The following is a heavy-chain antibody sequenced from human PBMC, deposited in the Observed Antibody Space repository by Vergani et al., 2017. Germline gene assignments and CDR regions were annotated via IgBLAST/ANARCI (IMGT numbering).Heavy chain of an antibody. Sequence: QVQLQESGPGLVKPSETLSLPCTVSGGSVSSGSYYWSWIRQPPGKGLEWIGYIYYSGRTNYNPSLKSRVTISVDTSKNQFSLKLSAVTAADTDVYYCATAGSSSSYAFDIWGQGTMVTVSS. CDR3: ATAGSSSSYAFDI. CDR1: GGSVSSGSYY. D-gene: IGHD6-6*01. J-gene: IGHJ3*02. V-gene: IGHV4-61*01. CDR2: IYYSGRT.